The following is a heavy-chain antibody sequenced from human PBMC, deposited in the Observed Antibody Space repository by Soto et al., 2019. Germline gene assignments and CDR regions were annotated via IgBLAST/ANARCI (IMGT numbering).Heavy chain of an antibody. CDR1: GGSISSSTNY. Sequence: PSETLSLTCTVSGGSISSSTNYWGWIRQPPGKGLEWIGSIYYSGSTYYNPSLKSRVTISVDTSKNQFSLKLSSVTAADTAVYYCARRKQYCTSTSCYGGYYFDFWGQGALVT. D-gene: IGHD2-2*01. CDR2: IYYSGST. J-gene: IGHJ4*02. CDR3: ARRKQYCTSTSCYGGYYFDF. V-gene: IGHV4-39*01.